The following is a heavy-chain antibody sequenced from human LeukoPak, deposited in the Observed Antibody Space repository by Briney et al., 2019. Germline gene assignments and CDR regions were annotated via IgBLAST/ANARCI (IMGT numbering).Heavy chain of an antibody. V-gene: IGHV3-30-3*01. J-gene: IGHJ4*02. Sequence: PGRSLRLSCAASGFTFSSYAMHWVRQAPGKGLEWVAVISYDGSNKYYADSVKGRFTISRDNSKSTLYLQMNSLRAEDTAVYYCARVALRGIAAAPADYWGQGTLVTVSS. CDR3: ARVALRGIAAAPADY. CDR1: GFTFSSYA. CDR2: ISYDGSNK. D-gene: IGHD6-13*01.